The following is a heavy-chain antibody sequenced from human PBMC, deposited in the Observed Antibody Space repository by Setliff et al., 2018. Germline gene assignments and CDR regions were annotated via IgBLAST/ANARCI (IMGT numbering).Heavy chain of an antibody. CDR1: EYTFTAYY. V-gene: IGHV1-2*02. D-gene: IGHD6-19*01. CDR2: IDPATGGA. CDR3: ASRGERSGWYGFAN. J-gene: IGHJ4*02. Sequence: ASVKVSCKASEYTFTAYYLHWVRQAPGQGLEWMGWIDPATGGANYAQKYQGRVTMTRDTSIDTFYMELNRLTFDDTAVYYCASRGERSGWYGFANWGQGTLVTVSS.